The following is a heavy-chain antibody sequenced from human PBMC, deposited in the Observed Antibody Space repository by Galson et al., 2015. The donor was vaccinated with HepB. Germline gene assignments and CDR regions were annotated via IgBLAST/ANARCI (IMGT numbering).Heavy chain of an antibody. D-gene: IGHD6-13*01. CDR1: GGTFSSYA. CDR3: ARVRGQQLDLPGDY. Sequence: SVKVSCKASGGTFSSYAISWVRQAPGQGLEWMGGIIPIFGTANYAQKFQGRVTITADESTSTAYMELSSLRSEDTAVYYCARVRGQQLDLPGDYWGQGTLVTVSS. V-gene: IGHV1-69*13. CDR2: IIPIFGTA. J-gene: IGHJ4*02.